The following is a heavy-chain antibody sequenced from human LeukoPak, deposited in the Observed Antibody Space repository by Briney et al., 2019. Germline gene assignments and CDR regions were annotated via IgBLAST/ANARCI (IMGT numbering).Heavy chain of an antibody. V-gene: IGHV1-46*01. CDR1: GYTFTSYY. Sequence: ASVKVSFKASGYTFTSYYMHWVRQAPGQGLEWMGIINPSGGSTSYAQKSQGRVTMTRDTSTSTVYMELSSLRSEDTAVYYCTRNVYWRFDYWGQGTLVSVSS. J-gene: IGHJ4*02. D-gene: IGHD1-26*01. CDR3: TRNVYWRFDY. CDR2: INPSGGST.